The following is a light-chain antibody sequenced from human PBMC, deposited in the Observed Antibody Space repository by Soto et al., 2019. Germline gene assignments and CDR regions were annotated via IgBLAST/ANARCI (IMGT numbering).Light chain of an antibody. CDR1: ETVATN. V-gene: IGKV3-15*01. CDR2: GAS. J-gene: IGKJ1*01. Sequence: VMTQSPATLSVSPGERATLSFWASETVATNLAWYQQKPGQAPRLLISGASTRAAGIPARFSGSGSGTEFTLSIGSLQSEDFAVYYCQQYNDWPPTFGQGTKVDIK. CDR3: QQYNDWPPT.